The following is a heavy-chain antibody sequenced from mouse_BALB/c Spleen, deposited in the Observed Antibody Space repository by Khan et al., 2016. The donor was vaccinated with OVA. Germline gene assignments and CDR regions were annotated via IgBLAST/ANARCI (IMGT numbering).Heavy chain of an antibody. CDR2: IYPGNSDT. D-gene: IGHD2-4*01. J-gene: IGHJ2*01. Sequence: VQLKQSGTVLARPGASVKMSCKASGYSFTSYWMHWVKQRPGQGLEWIGAIYPGNSDTRYNQEFKGKAKLTAVTSASTAYMELSSLTNEDSAVYYCTRSYDSYYFDYWGQGTTLTVSS. CDR3: TRSYDSYYFDY. CDR1: GYSFTSYW. V-gene: IGHV1-5*01.